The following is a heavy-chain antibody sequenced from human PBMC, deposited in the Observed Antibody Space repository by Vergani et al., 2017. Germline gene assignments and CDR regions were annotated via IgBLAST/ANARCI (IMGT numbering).Heavy chain of an antibody. CDR2: INWNSDSI. CDR3: VKDIAASGNYWYFYL. Sequence: EVQLVESGGGLVQPGRSLRLSCAASGFTFDDYAMHWVRQAPGKGLEWVSGINWNSDSIAYADSVKGRFTISRDNDKNSLYLQMNILRAEDTALYYCVKDIAASGNYWYFYLWGRGTLVTGSS. D-gene: IGHD6-13*01. V-gene: IGHV3-9*01. J-gene: IGHJ2*01. CDR1: GFTFDDYA.